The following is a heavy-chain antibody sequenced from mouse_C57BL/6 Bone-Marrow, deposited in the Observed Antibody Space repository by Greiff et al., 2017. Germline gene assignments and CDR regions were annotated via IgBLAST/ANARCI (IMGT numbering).Heavy chain of an antibody. CDR2: IYPTSGNT. CDR3: SRGTTGLFDY. CDR1: GYTFTSYG. D-gene: IGHD1-1*01. J-gene: IGHJ2*01. Sequence: QVHVKQSGAELARPGASVKLSCKASGYTFTSYGISWVKQRTGQGLEWIGKIYPTSGNTKYNEKFKGKATRTATKSSSTAYMELRSLTSEDSAVYFCSRGTTGLFDYWGQSTTLTISS. V-gene: IGHV1-81*01.